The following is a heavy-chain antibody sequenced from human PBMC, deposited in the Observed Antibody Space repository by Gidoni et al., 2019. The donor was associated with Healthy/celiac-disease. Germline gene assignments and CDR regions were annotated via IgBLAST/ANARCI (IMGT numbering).Heavy chain of an antibody. CDR2: FDPEDGET. Sequence: APGKGLEWMGGFDPEDGETIYAQKFQGRVTMTEDTSTDTAYMELSSLRSEDTAVYYCATDRAEVVTAIREENQSGPSNYWGQGTLVTVSS. CDR3: ATDRAEVVTAIREENQSGPSNY. V-gene: IGHV1-24*01. J-gene: IGHJ4*02. D-gene: IGHD2-21*02.